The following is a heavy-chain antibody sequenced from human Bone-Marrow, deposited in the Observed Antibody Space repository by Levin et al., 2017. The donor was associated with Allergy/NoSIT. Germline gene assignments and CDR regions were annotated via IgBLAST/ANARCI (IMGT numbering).Heavy chain of an antibody. J-gene: IGHJ4*02. V-gene: IGHV3-48*02. D-gene: IGHD2-2*01. CDR2: ISSSSETI. CDR1: GFIFSSYS. CDR3: ARNRGSPSPPGHY. Sequence: GGSLRLSCTASGFIFSSYSMNWVRQAPGKGLEWISYISSSSETIYYADSVKGRFTISRDNAKSSLYLQMNSLTDGDTAVYYCARNRGSPSPPGHYWGQGTLVTVSS.